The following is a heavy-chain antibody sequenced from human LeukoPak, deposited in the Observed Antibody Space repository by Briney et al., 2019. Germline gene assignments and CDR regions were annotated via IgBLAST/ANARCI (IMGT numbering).Heavy chain of an antibody. CDR2: IYSGGST. CDR1: GFTVRNNY. D-gene: IGHD3-3*01. V-gene: IGHV3-66*01. CDR3: ARYDFILISYFDL. J-gene: IGHJ2*01. Sequence: GGSLRLSCAASGFTVRNNYMSWVRQAPGKGLEWVSVIYSGGSTYYTDSVKGRFSISRDESKNTLYLQMNSLRAEDTAVYHCARYDFILISYFDLWGRGTLVTVSS.